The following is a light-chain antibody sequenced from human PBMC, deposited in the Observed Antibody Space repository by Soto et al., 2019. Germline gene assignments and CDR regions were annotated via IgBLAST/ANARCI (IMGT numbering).Light chain of an antibody. CDR1: QSVGNY. CDR3: LQRSVWPWT. V-gene: IGKV3-11*01. Sequence: EIVLTQSPTTLSLSPGERATLSCRASQSVGNYLAWYQQKPGQAPRLLIYDVFNRATGIPARLSGSGSGTDFTLTISSLEPEDFAVYYCLQRSVWPWTFGQGTRLEVK. J-gene: IGKJ1*01. CDR2: DVF.